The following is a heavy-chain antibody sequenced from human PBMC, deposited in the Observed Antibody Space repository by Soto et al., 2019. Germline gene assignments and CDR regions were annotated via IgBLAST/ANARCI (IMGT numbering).Heavy chain of an antibody. CDR1: GYTFTDYY. V-gene: IGHV1-69-2*01. Sequence: EVQLVQSGAEVKKPGATVKISCKVSGYTFTDYYMHWVQQPPGKGLEWMGLVEPEDGETKYAGKFQGRVTITADTSTDTAYMELSSLRSEDTAVYYCATVRASRFRYDSYGMDVWGQGTTVTVSS. CDR3: ATVRASRFRYDSYGMDV. J-gene: IGHJ6*02. CDR2: VEPEDGET. D-gene: IGHD3-3*01.